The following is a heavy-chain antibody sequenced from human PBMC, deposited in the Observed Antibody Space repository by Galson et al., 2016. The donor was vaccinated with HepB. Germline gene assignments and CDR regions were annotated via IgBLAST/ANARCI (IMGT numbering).Heavy chain of an antibody. V-gene: IGHV6-1*01. CDR3: ARSYLLGRGFGS. CDR1: GDGVSSHSAG. J-gene: IGHJ4*02. D-gene: IGHD7-27*01. CDR2: TYYRSEWHF. Sequence: CAISGDGVSSHSAGWYWIRQSPSRGLEWLGRTYYRSEWHFDYAESVKSRITINPDTAKNQFSLQLNSVAPEDTAIYYCARSYLLGRGFGSWGQGTLVTVSS.